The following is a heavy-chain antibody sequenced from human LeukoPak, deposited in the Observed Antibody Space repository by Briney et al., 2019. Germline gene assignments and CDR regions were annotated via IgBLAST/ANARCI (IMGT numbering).Heavy chain of an antibody. CDR2: IYYSGST. Sequence: KASETLSLTCTVSGGSISSGGYYWSWIRQHPGKGLEWIGYIYYSGSTYYNPSLKSRVTISVDTSKNQFSLKLSSVTAADTAVYYCARGLVSIFGVVIEPYYYGMDVWGQGTTVTVSS. J-gene: IGHJ6*02. CDR1: GGSISSGGYY. CDR3: ARGLVSIFGVVIEPYYYGMDV. D-gene: IGHD3-3*01. V-gene: IGHV4-31*03.